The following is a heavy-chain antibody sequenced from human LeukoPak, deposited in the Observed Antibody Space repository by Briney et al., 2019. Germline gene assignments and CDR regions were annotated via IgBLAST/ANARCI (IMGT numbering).Heavy chain of an antibody. Sequence: SETLSLTCTVSGGSISSYYWSWTRQPAGKGLEWIGRIYTSGSTNYNPSLKSRVTMSVDTSKNQFSLKLSSVTAADTAVYYCARDGLYYDILTGYYRRGYFDYWGQGTLVTVSS. CDR2: IYTSGST. CDR1: GGSISSYY. V-gene: IGHV4-4*07. J-gene: IGHJ4*02. CDR3: ARDGLYYDILTGYYRRGYFDY. D-gene: IGHD3-9*01.